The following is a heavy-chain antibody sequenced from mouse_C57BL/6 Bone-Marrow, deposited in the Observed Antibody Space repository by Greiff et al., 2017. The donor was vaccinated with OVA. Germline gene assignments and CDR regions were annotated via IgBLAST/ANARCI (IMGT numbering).Heavy chain of an antibody. J-gene: IGHJ2*01. CDR3: ARGYGSSYFYYFDY. D-gene: IGHD1-1*01. V-gene: IGHV1-64*01. CDR2: IHPNSGST. Sequence: VQLQQSGAELVKPGASVKLSCKASGYTFTSYWMHWVKQRPGQGLEWIGMIHPNSGSTNYNEKFKSKATLTVDKSSSTAYMQLSSLTSEDSAVYYCARGYGSSYFYYFDYWGQGTTLTVSS. CDR1: GYTFTSYW.